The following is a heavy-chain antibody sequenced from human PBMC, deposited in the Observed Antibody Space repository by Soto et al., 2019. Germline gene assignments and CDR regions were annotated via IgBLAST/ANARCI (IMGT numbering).Heavy chain of an antibody. D-gene: IGHD4-17*01. CDR2: ISTSSSYT. V-gene: IGHV3-21*04. CDR3: ARDASADYGGFSFQH. CDR1: GFTFSIYG. J-gene: IGHJ1*01. Sequence: GGSLRLSCAASGFTFSIYGMNWVRQAPGKRLEWVSSISTSSSYTNYADSVKGRFTISRDNAKNSLYLQMNSLRAEDTAVYYCARDASADYGGFSFQHWGQGTLVTVSS.